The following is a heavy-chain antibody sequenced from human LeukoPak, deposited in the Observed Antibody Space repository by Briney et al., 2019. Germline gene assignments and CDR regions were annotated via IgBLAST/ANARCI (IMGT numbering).Heavy chain of an antibody. Sequence: ASVKVSCKVSGHTLSELFMHWVRQAPGKGLEWMGGFDPEDGETIYAQKFQGRVTMTRDTSISTAYMELSRLRSDDTAVYYCARGLMTSGRYWGQGTLVTVSS. J-gene: IGHJ4*02. CDR3: ARGLMTSGRY. D-gene: IGHD2-8*01. CDR2: FDPEDGET. V-gene: IGHV1-24*01. CDR1: GHTLSELF.